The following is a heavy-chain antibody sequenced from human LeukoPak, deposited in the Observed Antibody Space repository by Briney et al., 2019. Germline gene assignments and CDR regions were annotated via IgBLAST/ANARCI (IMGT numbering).Heavy chain of an antibody. V-gene: IGHV4-4*07. Sequence: SETLSLTCTVSGGSISNYDWSWIRQPAGKGLEWIGRIYTSGSTNYNPSLKSRVTISLDTSRNQFSLKLTSVTAADTAVYYCAKSNGYGLVDIWGQGTMVTVSS. CDR3: AKSNGYGLVDI. J-gene: IGHJ3*02. CDR2: IYTSGST. CDR1: GGSISNYD. D-gene: IGHD3-10*01.